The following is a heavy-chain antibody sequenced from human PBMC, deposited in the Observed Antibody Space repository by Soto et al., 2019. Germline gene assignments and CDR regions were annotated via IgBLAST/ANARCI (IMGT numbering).Heavy chain of an antibody. Sequence: VQLVESGGGLVQPGGSLRLSCAASGFTVSSNYMSWVRQAPGKGLEWVSVIYSGGSTYYADSVKGRFTISRHNSKNTLYLQMNSLRAEDTAVYYWARAGGDYVSADYCCYMDVWGKGTTVTVSS. CDR3: ARAGGDYVSADYCCYMDV. CDR1: GFTVSSNY. CDR2: IYSGGST. J-gene: IGHJ6*03. D-gene: IGHD4-17*01. V-gene: IGHV3-53*04.